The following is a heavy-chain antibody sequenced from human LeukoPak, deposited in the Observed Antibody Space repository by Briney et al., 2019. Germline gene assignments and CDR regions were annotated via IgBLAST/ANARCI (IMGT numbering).Heavy chain of an antibody. V-gene: IGHV1-18*01. J-gene: IGHJ4*02. CDR3: ARGRSYYDFWSGYYRDYYFDY. D-gene: IGHD3-3*01. CDR2: ISAYNGNT. CDR1: GYTFTSYG. Sequence: GASVKVSCKASGYTFTSYGISWVRQAPGQGLEWMGWISAYNGNTNYAQKLQGRVTMTTDTSTSTAYMELRSLRSDDTAVYYCARGRSYYDFWSGYYRDYYFDYWGQGTLVTVSS.